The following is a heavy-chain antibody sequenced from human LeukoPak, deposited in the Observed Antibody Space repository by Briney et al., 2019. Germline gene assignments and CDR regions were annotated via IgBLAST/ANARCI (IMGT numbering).Heavy chain of an antibody. CDR2: ISGSNSYI. Sequence: GGSLRLSCAASGFTVSSNYMSWVRQAPGKGLEWVSSISGSNSYIFYADSVKGRFTVSRDNAKDSLYLQMNSLRAEDTAVYYCARALTTLTYEGYWGQGTLVTVSS. CDR1: GFTVSSNY. CDR3: ARALTTLTYEGY. J-gene: IGHJ4*02. V-gene: IGHV3-21*01. D-gene: IGHD1-1*01.